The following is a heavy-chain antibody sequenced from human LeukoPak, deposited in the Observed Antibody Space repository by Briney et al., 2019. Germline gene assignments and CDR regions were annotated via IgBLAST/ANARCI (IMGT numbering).Heavy chain of an antibody. CDR2: VSSGFHA. CDR1: GFTLGGHD. J-gene: IGHJ4*02. CDR3: VREARGYHYTYFDY. V-gene: IGHV3-13*01. D-gene: IGHD5-18*01. Sequence: GGSLRLSCTASGFTLGGHDMHWVRQIPGQGLEWVAAVSSGFHAFFADSVQGRFTVSREDARNSLYLQMNSLRAGDTAVYYCVREARGYHYTYFDYWGQGTLVTVSS.